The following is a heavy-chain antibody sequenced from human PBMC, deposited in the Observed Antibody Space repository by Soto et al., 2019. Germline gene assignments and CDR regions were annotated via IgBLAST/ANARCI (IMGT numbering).Heavy chain of an antibody. J-gene: IGHJ4*02. CDR3: AKSGGYSYGYPLDY. V-gene: IGHV3-30*18. D-gene: IGHD5-18*01. CDR1: GFIFSSYG. CDR2: ISYDGSNK. Sequence: QVQLVESGGGVVQPGRSLRLSCAASGFIFSSYGMRWVRQAPGKGLEWVAVISYDGSNKYYADAVKGRFTISRDNSKNTLHLQRNSLSAEDTAVDYCAKSGGYSYGYPLDYWGQGTRVPVS.